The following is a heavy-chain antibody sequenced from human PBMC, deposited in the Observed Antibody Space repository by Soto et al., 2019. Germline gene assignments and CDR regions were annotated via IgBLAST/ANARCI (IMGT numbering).Heavy chain of an antibody. CDR1: GYRFSDYW. D-gene: IGHD3-16*01. Sequence: PGESLKISCKGSGYRFSDYWIFRVRQTPGKGLEWMGRIGPSDSYITYSPSFQGHVIISADKSINSAFLTWTSLKASDTAIYFCAKDRGGEFSSSRYFDYWGQGTLVTVSA. CDR3: AKDRGGEFSSSRYFDY. V-gene: IGHV5-10-1*01. J-gene: IGHJ4*02. CDR2: IGPSDSYI.